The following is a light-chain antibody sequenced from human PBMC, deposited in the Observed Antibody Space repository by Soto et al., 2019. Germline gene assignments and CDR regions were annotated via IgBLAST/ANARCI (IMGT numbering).Light chain of an antibody. J-gene: IGKJ5*01. CDR3: QHYSGSPPLFT. Sequence: IVMTQSPATLSVSPWERATLSCRASQSISSNLAWYQQKPGQAPRLLIYDASTRATGIPARFSGGGSGPEFTLTISRLEPEDSAVYYCQHYSGSPPLFTFGPGTRLEIK. CDR2: DAS. V-gene: IGKV3-15*01. CDR1: QSISSN.